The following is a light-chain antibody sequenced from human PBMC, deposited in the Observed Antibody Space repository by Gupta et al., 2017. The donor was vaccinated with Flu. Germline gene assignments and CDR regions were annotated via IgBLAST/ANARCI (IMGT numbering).Light chain of an antibody. CDR2: KAS. CDR3: RHSKRWPST. J-gene: IGKJ1*01. V-gene: IGKV2-30*01. CDR1: ESLVYSDGDSY. Sequence: DAVMTQSPLPLPVTLGQPASISCRSSESLVYSDGDSYVSWFHQRPGQSPRRLIYKASNRDSGVPDRISGSGSGTDFTLKISRVEAEDVGVYYCRHSKRWPSTFGQGTKVEI.